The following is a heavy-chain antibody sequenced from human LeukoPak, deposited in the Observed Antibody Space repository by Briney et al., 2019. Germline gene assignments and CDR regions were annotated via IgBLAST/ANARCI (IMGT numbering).Heavy chain of an antibody. J-gene: IGHJ4*02. CDR1: GYTFTSFI. V-gene: IGHV1-8*03. CDR2: MNPNSGNT. CDR3: ARVGFSLRGPRPLGY. Sequence: ASVTVSCKASGYTFTSFIINWGRQAPGQGLEGLGWMNPNSGNTGYAQKFQGRVTITRNTSISTAYMELSSLRSEDTAVYYCARVGFSLRGPRPLGYWGQGTLVTVSS. D-gene: IGHD5-24*01.